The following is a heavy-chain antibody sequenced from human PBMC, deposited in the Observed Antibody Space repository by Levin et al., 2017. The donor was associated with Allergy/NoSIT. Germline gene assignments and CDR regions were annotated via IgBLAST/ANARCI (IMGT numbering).Heavy chain of an antibody. Sequence: GGSLRLSCSASGFTFSLYVMTWVRQAPGKGLEWVSGIGGGGSSTYYADSVKGRFTISRDNSKNTLYLEMNSLRAEDTAVYYCARNEGYDSSGYYYYGMDVWGQGTTVTVSS. V-gene: IGHV3-23*01. J-gene: IGHJ6*02. CDR2: IGGGGSST. CDR3: ARNEGYDSSGYYYYGMDV. CDR1: GFTFSLYV. D-gene: IGHD3-22*01.